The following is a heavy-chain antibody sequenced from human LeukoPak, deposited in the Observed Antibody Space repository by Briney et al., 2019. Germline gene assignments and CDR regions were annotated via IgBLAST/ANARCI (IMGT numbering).Heavy chain of an antibody. CDR2: ISSSGSTI. J-gene: IGHJ4*02. Sequence: GGSLRLSCAASGFTFSSYEMNWVRQAPGKGLEWVSYISSSGSTIYYADSVKGRFTISRDNAKNSLYLQMNSLRAEDTSVYYCARNPAAAGTWRGQFDYWGQGTLVTVSS. CDR1: GFTFSSYE. V-gene: IGHV3-48*03. D-gene: IGHD6-13*01. CDR3: ARNPAAAGTWRGQFDY.